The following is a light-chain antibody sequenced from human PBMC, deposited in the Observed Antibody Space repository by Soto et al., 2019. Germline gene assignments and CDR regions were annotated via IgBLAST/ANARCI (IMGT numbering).Light chain of an antibody. J-gene: IGKJ1*01. V-gene: IGKV3-20*01. CDR2: GAS. CDR1: ESVSSNY. Sequence: EIVLTQSPGTLSLSPGERATLSCRASESVSSNYLAWYQQKPGQAPRLLILGASSRATGIPDRFSGSGSGKDFTLTISRLEPEDFAVYYCQQYGSSPSTFGQGTKVEIK. CDR3: QQYGSSPST.